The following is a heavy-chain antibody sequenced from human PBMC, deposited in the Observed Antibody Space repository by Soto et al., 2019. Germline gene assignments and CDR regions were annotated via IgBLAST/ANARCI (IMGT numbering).Heavy chain of an antibody. V-gene: IGHV4-34*01. J-gene: IGHJ4*02. D-gene: IGHD6-13*01. CDR3: ARGGRQQLIPTPISYKIDY. CDR2: INHSGST. Sequence: QVQLQQWGAGLLKPSETLSLTCAVYGGSFSGYYWSWIRQPPGKGLEWIGEINHSGSTNYNPSLXXXXTISVXXXXXXXXXKXSSVTAADTAVYYCARGGRQQLIPTPISYKIDYWGQGTLVTVSS. CDR1: GGSFSGYY.